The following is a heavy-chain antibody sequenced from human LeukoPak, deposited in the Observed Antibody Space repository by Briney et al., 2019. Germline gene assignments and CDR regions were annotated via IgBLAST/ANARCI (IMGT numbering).Heavy chain of an antibody. V-gene: IGHV4-61*02. CDR2: IYTSGST. CDR3: TRGGELMNY. J-gene: IGHJ4*02. Sequence: KPSQTLSLTCTVSGGSLSSRHYYWTWVPQPGAKGLEWIGRIYTSGSTNYNPSLKSRVTISIDASKNQFSLRLSCVTAADTAVYYCTRGGELMNYWGQGTLVTVSS. D-gene: IGHD1-26*01. CDR1: GGSLSSRHYY.